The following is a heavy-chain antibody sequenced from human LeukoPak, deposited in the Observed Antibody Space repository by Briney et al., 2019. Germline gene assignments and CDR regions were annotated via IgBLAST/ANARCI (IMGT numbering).Heavy chain of an antibody. CDR2: ISGTGSST. Sequence: GGSLRLSCSATGFTFSYYSIHWVRQAPGKGLEYLSAISGTGSSTYYADSVKGRFTISRDNSKNTVILQMSSLRAEDTAVYYCVKRVAGLNYFDYWGQGSLVTVSS. V-gene: IGHV3-64D*06. D-gene: IGHD6-19*01. CDR1: GFTFSYYS. J-gene: IGHJ4*02. CDR3: VKRVAGLNYFDY.